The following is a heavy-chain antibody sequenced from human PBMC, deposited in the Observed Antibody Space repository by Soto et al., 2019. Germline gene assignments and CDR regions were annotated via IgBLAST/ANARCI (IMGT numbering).Heavy chain of an antibody. V-gene: IGHV4-34*01. CDR3: ARDKITGLFDP. J-gene: IGHJ5*02. CDR2: INHSGST. CDR1: GGSFRGYY. Sequence: SETLSLTCAVYGGSFRGYYWTWIRQPPGTGLEWIGEINHSGSTNYNPSLKSRVTISVDTSKNQFSLKLTSVTAADTAVYYCARDKITGLFDPWGQGTLVTVSS. D-gene: IGHD2-8*02.